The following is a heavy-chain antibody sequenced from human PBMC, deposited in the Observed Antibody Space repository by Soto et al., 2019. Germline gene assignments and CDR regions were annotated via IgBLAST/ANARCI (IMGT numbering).Heavy chain of an antibody. J-gene: IGHJ4*02. D-gene: IGHD3-9*01. Sequence: EVQLVQSGAEVKKPGESLKISCKGSGYSFTTYWLGWVRQVPGKGLEWMGIIYPGDFDTRYSPSFQGQVTNSADKSISAAYLQWSSLKASDTAMYFCARRRGLVGSFDYWGRGTLVTVSS. V-gene: IGHV5-51*01. CDR1: GYSFTTYW. CDR2: IYPGDFDT. CDR3: ARRRGLVGSFDY.